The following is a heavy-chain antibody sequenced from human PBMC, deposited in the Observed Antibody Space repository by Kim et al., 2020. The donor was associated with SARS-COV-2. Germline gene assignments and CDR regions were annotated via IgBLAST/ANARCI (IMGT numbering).Heavy chain of an antibody. D-gene: IGHD6-19*01. J-gene: IGHJ5*02. CDR2: TYYRSKWYN. CDR1: GGSVSGNSVT. Sequence: SQTLSLTCAISGGSVSGNSVTWNWIRQSPSRGLEWLGRTYYRSKWYNDYAVFVKSRITINPDTSKNQFSLQLNSVTPEDTAVYYCARAGSSSGWYGNWFDPWGQGILVTVSS. CDR3: ARAGSSSGWYGNWFDP. V-gene: IGHV6-1*01.